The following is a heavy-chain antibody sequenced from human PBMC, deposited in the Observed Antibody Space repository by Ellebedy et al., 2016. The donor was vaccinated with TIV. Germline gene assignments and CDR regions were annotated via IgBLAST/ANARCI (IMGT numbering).Heavy chain of an antibody. CDR2: IKEDGGQK. CDR1: GFTFSDYS. D-gene: IGHD5-24*01. V-gene: IGHV3-7*03. J-gene: IGHJ4*02. Sequence: GESLKISCAASGFTFSDYSMSWIRQAPGKGLEWVGNIKEDGGQKYYVDSVKGRFTISRDNAKNSLYLQMNSLRAEDTAVYYCARATSGFDYWGQGALATVSS. CDR3: ARATSGFDY.